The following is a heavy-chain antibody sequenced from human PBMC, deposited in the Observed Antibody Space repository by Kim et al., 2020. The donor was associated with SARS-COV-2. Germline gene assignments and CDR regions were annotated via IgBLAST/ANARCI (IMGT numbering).Heavy chain of an antibody. CDR3: ARLADGAGYYGESI. V-gene: IGHV5-51*01. J-gene: IGHJ4*02. Sequence: GESLKISCQASGYSFSDYWIGWVRQRPGKGLEWMGIIYPGDSDTRYSPSFQGQVTIAAARSVTTAYLQWNTLEASDTAIYFCARLADGAGYYGESIWGQGTLVTVSS. D-gene: IGHD3-22*01. CDR2: IYPGDSDT. CDR1: GYSFSDYW.